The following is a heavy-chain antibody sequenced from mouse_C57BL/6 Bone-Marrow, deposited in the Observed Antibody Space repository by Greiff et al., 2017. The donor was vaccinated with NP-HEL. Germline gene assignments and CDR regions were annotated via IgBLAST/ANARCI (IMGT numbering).Heavy chain of an antibody. D-gene: IGHD1-1*01. CDR2: IDPETGGT. V-gene: IGHV1-15*01. J-gene: IGHJ1*03. CDR1: GYTFTDYE. Sequence: VKLMESGAELVRPGASVTLSCKASGYTFTDYEMHWVKQTPVHGLEWIGAIDPETGGTAYNQKFKGKAILTAAKSSSTAYMELRSLTSEDSAVYYCTREEGHYDGSSPSYWYFDVWGTGTTVTVSS. CDR3: TREEGHYDGSSPSYWYFDV.